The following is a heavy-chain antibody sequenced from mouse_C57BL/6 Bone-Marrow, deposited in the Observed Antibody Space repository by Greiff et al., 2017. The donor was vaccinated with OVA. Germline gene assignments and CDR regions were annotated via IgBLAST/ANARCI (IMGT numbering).Heavy chain of an antibody. CDR1: GFTFSDAW. J-gene: IGHJ4*01. CDR3: TRPNLLYYAMDY. Sequence: EVKLEESGGGLVQPGGSMKLSCAASGFTFSDAWMDWVRQSPEKGLEWVAEIRNKANNHATYYAESVKGRFTISRDDSNSSVYLQRNSLRAEDTGIYYCTRPNLLYYAMDYWGQGTSVTVSS. D-gene: IGHD1-1*01. V-gene: IGHV6-6*01. CDR2: IRNKANNHAT.